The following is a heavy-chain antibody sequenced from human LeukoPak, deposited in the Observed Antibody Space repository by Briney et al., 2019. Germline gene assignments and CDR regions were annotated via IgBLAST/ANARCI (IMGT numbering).Heavy chain of an antibody. CDR2: IHYGGSNE. CDR3: ASTFGELSTQFDH. D-gene: IGHD3-10*01. V-gene: IGHV3-30*02. Sequence: GGSLRLSCVASGFTFSSYGMHWVRQAPGKGLEWVAFIHYGGSNEYYADSVRGRFTISRDNSKNTVFLQMESLRAEDTAVYYCASTFGELSTQFDHWGQGTLVTVSS. CDR1: GFTFSSYG. J-gene: IGHJ4*02.